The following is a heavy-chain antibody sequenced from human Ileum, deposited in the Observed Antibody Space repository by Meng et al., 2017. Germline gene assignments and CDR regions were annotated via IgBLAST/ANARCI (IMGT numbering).Heavy chain of an antibody. J-gene: IGHJ4*02. D-gene: IGHD2-2*01. Sequence: GESLKISCAASGFTFDDYAMHWVRQAPGKGLEWVSLISWDGGSTYYADSVKGRFTISRDNSKNSLYLQMNSLRAEDTALYYCAKDRYCSYTSCYAGLDYWGQGTLVTVSS. CDR1: GFTFDDYA. CDR3: AKDRYCSYTSCYAGLDY. CDR2: ISWDGGST. V-gene: IGHV3-43D*04.